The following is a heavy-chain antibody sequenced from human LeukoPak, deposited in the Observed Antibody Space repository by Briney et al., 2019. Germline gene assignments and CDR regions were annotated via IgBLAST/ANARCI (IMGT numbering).Heavy chain of an antibody. CDR3: ARLSYWVFEI. D-gene: IGHD2-21*01. V-gene: IGHV3-21*01. J-gene: IGHJ3*02. CDR1: GFIFSNSA. Sequence: GGSLRLSCAASGFIFSNSAMNWVRQAPGKGLEWVSSINTGSSHIYYADSVKGRFTISRDNAKNSVYLQMNSLRAEDTSVYFCARLSYWVFEIWGQGTMVTVSS. CDR2: INTGSSHI.